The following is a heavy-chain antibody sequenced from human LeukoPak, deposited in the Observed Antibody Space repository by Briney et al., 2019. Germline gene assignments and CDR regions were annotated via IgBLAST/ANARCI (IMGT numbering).Heavy chain of an antibody. Sequence: GGSLRLSCAASGFTFSSYSMNWVRQAPGKGLEWVSSISSSSSYIYYADSVKGRFTISRDNAKNSLYLQMNSLRAEDTALYYCARVRRSSSWYYDAFDIWGQGTMVTVSS. CDR1: GFTFSSYS. D-gene: IGHD6-13*01. J-gene: IGHJ3*02. V-gene: IGHV3-21*04. CDR2: ISSSSSYI. CDR3: ARVRRSSSWYYDAFDI.